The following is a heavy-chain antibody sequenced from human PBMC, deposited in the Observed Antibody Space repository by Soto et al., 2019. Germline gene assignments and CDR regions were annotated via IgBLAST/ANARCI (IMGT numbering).Heavy chain of an antibody. V-gene: IGHV4-39*01. Sequence: QLQLQESGPGLVKPSETLSLTCSVSDDSINSDKYYWGWIRQPPGKGLEWIGSIYDRGKAYYNPSLQTRVHISLVKSNSQSSLKLNSVTAADSAVYFCESLEGLATISYYFDFWGPGALVTVSS. CDR2: IYDRGKA. J-gene: IGHJ4*02. CDR1: DDSINSDKYY. D-gene: IGHD3-9*01. CDR3: ESLEGLATISYYFDF.